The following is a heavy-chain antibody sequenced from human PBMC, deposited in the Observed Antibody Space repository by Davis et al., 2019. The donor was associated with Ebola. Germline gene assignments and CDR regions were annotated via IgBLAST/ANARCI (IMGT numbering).Heavy chain of an antibody. V-gene: IGHV3-30-3*01. CDR2: ISYDGSNK. CDR3: ARDPVAARPGEFDY. Sequence: GESLKISCSASGFTFSSYHMHWVRQAPGKGLEWVTVISYDGSNKYYTDSVKGRFTISRDNSKNTLYLQMNSLRAEDTAVYYCARDPVAARPGEFDYWGQGTLVTVSS. CDR1: GFTFSSYH. J-gene: IGHJ4*02. D-gene: IGHD6-6*01.